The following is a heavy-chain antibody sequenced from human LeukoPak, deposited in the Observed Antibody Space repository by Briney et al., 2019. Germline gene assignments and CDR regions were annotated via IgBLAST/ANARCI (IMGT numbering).Heavy chain of an antibody. D-gene: IGHD7-27*01. CDR2: IFYSGST. CDR3: ARGKGGDDY. Sequence: SETLSLTCTVSGGSISSSSYYWGWIRQPPGKGLEWIGSIFYSGSTYYNPSLKSRVTISVDTSKNQFSLKLNSVTAADTAVYYCARGKGGDDYWGQGTVVTVSS. J-gene: IGHJ4*02. V-gene: IGHV4-39*01. CDR1: GGSISSSSYY.